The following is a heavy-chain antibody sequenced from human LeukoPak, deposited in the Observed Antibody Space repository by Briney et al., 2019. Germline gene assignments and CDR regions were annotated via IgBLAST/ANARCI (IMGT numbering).Heavy chain of an antibody. V-gene: IGHV1-18*01. Sequence: ASVKVSCKASGYTFTSYGISWVRQAPGQGLEWMGWISAYNGNTNYAQKLQGRVTMTTDTSTSTAYMELRSLRSDDTAVYYCAGRLRYCSSTSCYPYWGQGTLVTVSS. CDR1: GYTFTSYG. CDR2: ISAYNGNT. CDR3: AGRLRYCSSTSCYPY. J-gene: IGHJ4*02. D-gene: IGHD2-2*01.